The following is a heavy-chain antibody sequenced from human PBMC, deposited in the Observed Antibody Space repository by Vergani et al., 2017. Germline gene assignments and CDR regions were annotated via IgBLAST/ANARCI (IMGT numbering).Heavy chain of an antibody. V-gene: IGHV3-30*19. CDR3: ARELLELPRAGWFDP. Sequence: QVQLVESGGGVVQPGRSLRLSCAASGFTFNQYGMHWVRQAPGKGLEWVAVISYDGSNKYYADSVKGRFTISRDNSKNTLYLQMNSLRAEDTAVYYCARELLELPRAGWFDPWGQGTLVTVSS. J-gene: IGHJ5*02. D-gene: IGHD1-7*01. CDR1: GFTFNQYG. CDR2: ISYDGSNK.